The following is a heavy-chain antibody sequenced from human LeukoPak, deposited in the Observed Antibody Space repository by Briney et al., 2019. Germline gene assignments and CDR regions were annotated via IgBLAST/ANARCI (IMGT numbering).Heavy chain of an antibody. CDR3: GGTQYQRSGFDP. J-gene: IGHJ5*02. V-gene: IGHV4-39*01. CDR1: GGSISSSSYY. CDR2: IYYSGST. D-gene: IGHD2-2*01. Sequence: SETLSLTCTVSGGSISSSSYYWGWIRQPPGKGLEWIGSIYYSGSTYYNPSLKSRVTISVDTSKNQFSLKLSSVTAADTAVYYCGGTQYQRSGFDPWGQGTLVTVSS.